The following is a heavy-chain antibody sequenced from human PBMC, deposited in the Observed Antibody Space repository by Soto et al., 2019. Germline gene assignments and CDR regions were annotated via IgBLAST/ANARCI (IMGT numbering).Heavy chain of an antibody. D-gene: IGHD1-26*01. V-gene: IGHV4-59*08. CDR3: ARQGTWKGSIGWEDY. J-gene: IGHJ4*02. Sequence: QVQLQESGPGLVKPSETLSLTCTVSGGSISSFYWSWIRQPPGKGLEWIGNIYYSGSTNYNPSLKSRVTIAVDTSKNRFSLKLSSVTAADTAVYYCARQGTWKGSIGWEDYWGQGTLVTVSS. CDR1: GGSISSFY. CDR2: IYYSGST.